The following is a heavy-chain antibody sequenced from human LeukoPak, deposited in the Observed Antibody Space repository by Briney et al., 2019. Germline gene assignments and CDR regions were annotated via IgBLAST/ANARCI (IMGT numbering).Heavy chain of an antibody. CDR2: IYSGGST. J-gene: IGHJ4*02. V-gene: IGHV3-66*01. CDR3: ARDGIVGATSGDY. CDR1: GFTVSSNY. Sequence: GGSLRLSCAASGFTVSSNYMSWVRQAPGKGLEWVSVIYSGGSTYYADSVKGRFTISRDNSKNTLYLQMNSLRAEDTAVYYCARDGIVGATSGDYWGQGTLVTVSS. D-gene: IGHD1-26*01.